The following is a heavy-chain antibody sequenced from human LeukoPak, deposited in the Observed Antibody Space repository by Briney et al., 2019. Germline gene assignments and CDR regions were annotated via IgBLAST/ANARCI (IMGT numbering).Heavy chain of an antibody. CDR2: IYHSGST. CDR1: GGSITSASYF. J-gene: IGHJ3*02. CDR3: ARDLWWELLSGAFDI. Sequence: SETLSLTCSVSGGSITSASYFWGWIRQPPGKGLEWIGYIYHSGSTNYNPSLKSRVTISVDTSKNQFSLSLSSVTAADTAVYYCARDLWWELLSGAFDIWGQGTMVTVSS. D-gene: IGHD1-26*01. V-gene: IGHV4-61*01.